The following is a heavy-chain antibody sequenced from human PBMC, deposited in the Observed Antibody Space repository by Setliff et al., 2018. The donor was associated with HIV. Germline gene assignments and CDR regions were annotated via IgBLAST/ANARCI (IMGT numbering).Heavy chain of an antibody. J-gene: IGHJ4*02. CDR2: IVVDSGDT. CDR1: GFTFSSFA. D-gene: IGHD3-10*01. Sequence: SVKVSCKASGFTFSSFAIHWVRQARGQRLEWIGWIVVDSGDTNYAQKFQNRVALTRDVSTRTAYMELSSLRSEDTAVYYCATLVRGVAPFDDWGQGTLVTVSA. CDR3: ATLVRGVAPFDD. V-gene: IGHV1-58*02.